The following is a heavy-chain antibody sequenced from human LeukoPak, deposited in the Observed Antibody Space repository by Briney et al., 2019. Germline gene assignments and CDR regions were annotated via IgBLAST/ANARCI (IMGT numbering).Heavy chain of an antibody. CDR1: GFTFSKYG. D-gene: IGHD3-3*01. V-gene: IGHV3-23*01. J-gene: IGHJ4*02. Sequence: GGSLRLSCAASGFTFSKYGLSWVRQAQGKWLEWVSGITGSGQSTSYGDSGAVRFTISRDNSKKTLYMKMNSLRAEDTAIYYCARDERLLSFLKWGQGTLVTVSS. CDR2: ITGSGQST. CDR3: ARDERLLSFLK.